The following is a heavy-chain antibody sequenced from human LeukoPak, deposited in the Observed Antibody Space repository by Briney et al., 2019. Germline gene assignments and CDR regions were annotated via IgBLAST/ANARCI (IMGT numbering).Heavy chain of an antibody. CDR1: GITFNIYW. Sequence: PGGSLRLSCEASGITFNIYWMHWVRQAPGKGLVWVSRINPDGTQTDYADSVKGRFTTSRDNAKSTLYLQMNSLRVEDAAVYFCVNHNYKDSFVGGGQGTLVTVST. D-gene: IGHD4-11*01. V-gene: IGHV3-74*01. CDR3: VNHNYKDSFVG. J-gene: IGHJ4*02. CDR2: INPDGTQT.